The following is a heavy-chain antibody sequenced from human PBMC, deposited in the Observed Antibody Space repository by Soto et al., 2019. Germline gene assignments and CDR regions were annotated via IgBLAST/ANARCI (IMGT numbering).Heavy chain of an antibody. CDR1: VFTFIVYS. D-gene: IGHD6-19*01. Sequence: PWLCXRLSCSASVFTFIVYSMIWFRQAPGRGLEWVSSMSGTGETTWYADSVKGRFTISRDTSKNTLNLQMNSLRGDDTDVYFCAQDVSSGMIFEFRGQRTLVKVYS. CDR2: MSGTGETT. J-gene: IGHJ4*02. V-gene: IGHV3-23*01. CDR3: AQDVSSGMIFEF.